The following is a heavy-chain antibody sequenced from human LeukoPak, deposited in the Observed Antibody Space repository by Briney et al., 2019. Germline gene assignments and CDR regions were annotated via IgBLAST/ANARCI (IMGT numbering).Heavy chain of an antibody. Sequence: GASVKVSCKASGYTFTGYYMHWVRQAPGQGLEWMGRINPNSGGTNYAQKFQGSVTMTRDTSISTAYMELSRLRSDDTAVYYCARVGDYVWGSYRYTDIDYWGQGTLVTVSS. CDR3: ARVGDYVWGSYRYTDIDY. CDR2: INPNSGGT. CDR1: GYTFTGYY. J-gene: IGHJ4*02. D-gene: IGHD3-16*02. V-gene: IGHV1-2*06.